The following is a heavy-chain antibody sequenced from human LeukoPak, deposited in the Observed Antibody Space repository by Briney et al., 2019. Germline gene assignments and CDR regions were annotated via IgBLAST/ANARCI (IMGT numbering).Heavy chain of an antibody. CDR2: INHSGST. CDR3: ARSSGYRSGWYAFDI. J-gene: IGHJ3*02. D-gene: IGHD6-19*01. CDR1: GGSFSGYY. Sequence: SETLSLTCAVYGGSFSGYYWSWIRQPPGNGLEWIGEINHSGSTNYNPSLKSRVTISVDTSKNQFSLKLSSVTAADTAVYYCARSSGYRSGWYAFDIWGQGTMVTVSS. V-gene: IGHV4-34*01.